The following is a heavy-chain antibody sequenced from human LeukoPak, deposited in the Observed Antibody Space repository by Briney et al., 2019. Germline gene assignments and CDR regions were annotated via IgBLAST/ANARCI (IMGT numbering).Heavy chain of an antibody. V-gene: IGHV3-48*03. Sequence: PGGSLRLSCAASGFTLSSDEMNWVRQAPGTGLELVSYISSSASSIYYADSVKGRFTISRDNAKNSLYLQMTSLRAEDTAVYYCARGPSTAGSIDYWGQGTLVTVSS. D-gene: IGHD1-26*01. J-gene: IGHJ4*02. CDR1: GFTLSSDE. CDR2: ISSSASSI. CDR3: ARGPSTAGSIDY.